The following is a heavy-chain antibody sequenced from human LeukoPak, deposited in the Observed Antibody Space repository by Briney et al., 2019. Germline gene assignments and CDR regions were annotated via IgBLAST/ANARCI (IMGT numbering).Heavy chain of an antibody. D-gene: IGHD3-10*02. CDR1: GGSLAAYY. V-gene: IGHV4-4*07. Sequence: SETLSLTCVVSGGSLAAYYWNWIRQPAGKGLEWIGLLHSSGDTNYNPSLRSRVTMSLDTSKNQFSLNLTSVTAADTAVYYCATMFGESSDFYHWGQGTLVTVSS. CDR2: LHSSGDT. J-gene: IGHJ4*02. CDR3: ATMFGESSDFYH.